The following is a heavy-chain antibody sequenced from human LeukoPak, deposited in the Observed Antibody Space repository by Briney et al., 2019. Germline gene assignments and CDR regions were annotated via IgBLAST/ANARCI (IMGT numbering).Heavy chain of an antibody. Sequence: SETLSLTCAVYGGSFSGYYWSWIRQPPGKGLEWMGEINHSGSTNYNPSLKSRVTISVDTSKNQFSLKLSSVTAADTAVYYCARRSSSGWYSFDYWGQGTLVTVSS. D-gene: IGHD6-19*01. V-gene: IGHV4-34*01. J-gene: IGHJ4*02. CDR1: GGSFSGYY. CDR3: ARRSSSGWYSFDY. CDR2: INHSGST.